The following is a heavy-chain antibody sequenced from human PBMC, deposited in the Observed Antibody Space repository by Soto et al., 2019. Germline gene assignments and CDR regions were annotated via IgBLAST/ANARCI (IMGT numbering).Heavy chain of an antibody. CDR1: GFTFSSYA. D-gene: IGHD4-17*01. V-gene: IGHV3-23*01. J-gene: IGHJ4*02. CDR2: ITSDGRT. Sequence: PGGSLRLSCAASGFTFSSYAMSWVRQAPGKGLEWVSIITSDGRTYYADSVKGRFTISRDKSKNTVYLQMNSLRAEDTAVYYCAKDYSTVTTDPLSVVLFDYWGQGALVTVSS. CDR3: AKDYSTVTTDPLSVVLFDY.